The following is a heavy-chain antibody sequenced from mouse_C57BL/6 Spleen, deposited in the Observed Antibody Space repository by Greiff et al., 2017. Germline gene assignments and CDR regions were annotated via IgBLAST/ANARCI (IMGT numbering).Heavy chain of an antibody. D-gene: IGHD2-4*01. CDR2: ISYDGSN. CDR3: AREDYDAYYYAMDY. Sequence: VQLKESGPGLVKPSQSLSLTCSVTGYSITSGYYWNWIRQFPGNKLEWMGYISYDGSNNYNPSLKNRISITRDTSKNQFFLKLNSVTTEDTATYYCAREDYDAYYYAMDYWGQGTSVTVSS. CDR1: GYSITSGYY. J-gene: IGHJ4*01. V-gene: IGHV3-6*01.